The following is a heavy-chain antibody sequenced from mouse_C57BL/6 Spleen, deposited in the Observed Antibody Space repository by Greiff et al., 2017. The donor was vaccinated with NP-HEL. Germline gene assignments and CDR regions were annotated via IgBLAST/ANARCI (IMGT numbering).Heavy chain of an antibody. CDR3: ARHEEGTGMYFDY. CDR2: FYPGSGSI. D-gene: IGHD4-1*01. CDR1: GYTFTEYT. Sequence: MNQYENKLVKPGASVKLSCKASGYTFTEYTIHWVKQRSGQGLEWIGWFYPGSGSIKYNEKFKDKATLTADKSSSTVYMELSRLTSEDSAVYFCARHEEGTGMYFDYWGQGTTLTVSS. V-gene: IGHV1-62-2*01. J-gene: IGHJ2*01.